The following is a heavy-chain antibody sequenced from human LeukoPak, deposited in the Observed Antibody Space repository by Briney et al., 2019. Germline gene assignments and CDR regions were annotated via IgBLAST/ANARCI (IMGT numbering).Heavy chain of an antibody. Sequence: SGTLSLACAVSGSSISSSNWWSWVRQPPGKGLEWIGEIYHSGSTNYNPSLKSRVTISVDTSKNQFSLKLNSVTAADTAVYYCARHRSKWLQSSFDYWGQGTLVTVSS. CDR1: GSSISSSNW. V-gene: IGHV4-4*02. D-gene: IGHD5-24*01. CDR2: IYHSGST. CDR3: ARHRSKWLQSSFDY. J-gene: IGHJ4*02.